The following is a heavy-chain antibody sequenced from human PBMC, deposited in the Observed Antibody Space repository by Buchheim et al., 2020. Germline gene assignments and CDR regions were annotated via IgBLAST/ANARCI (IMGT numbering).Heavy chain of an antibody. CDR1: GFTFSSYG. D-gene: IGHD6-13*01. Sequence: QVQLVESGGGVVQPGRSLRLSCAASGFTFSSYGMHWFRQAPGKGLEWVAVISYDGSNKYYADSVKGGFTISRDNSMNPLYLQMNSLRAEDTAVYYCAKDYSSSWIDYWGQGTL. CDR2: ISYDGSNK. J-gene: IGHJ4*02. CDR3: AKDYSSSWIDY. V-gene: IGHV3-30*18.